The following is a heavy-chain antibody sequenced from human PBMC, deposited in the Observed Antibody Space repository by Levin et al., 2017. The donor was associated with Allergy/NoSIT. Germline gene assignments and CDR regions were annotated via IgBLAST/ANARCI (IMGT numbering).Heavy chain of an antibody. CDR2: ITGGGFNT. D-gene: IGHD2-15*01. CDR1: GFSLSDYA. CDR3: AKKQGGTSGFSFDV. V-gene: IGHV3-23*01. J-gene: IGHJ3*01. Sequence: GGSLRLSCTVSGFSLSDYAMAWVRQAPGKGLEWVSEITGGGFNTYYGDSVKGRFTVSKDESKDTLYLDLSSLRVEDTAVYFCAKKQGGTSGFSFDVWGQGTMVTVSS.